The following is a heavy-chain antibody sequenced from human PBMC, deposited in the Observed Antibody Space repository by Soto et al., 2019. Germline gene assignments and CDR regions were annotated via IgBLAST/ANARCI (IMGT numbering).Heavy chain of an antibody. CDR3: AKGHYHRETSWIQLWCPNHDAFDI. D-gene: IGHD5-18*01. V-gene: IGHV1-46*03. Sequence: ASVKVSCKASGYTFTSYAMHWVRQAPGQRLEWMGIINPSGGSTSYAQKFQGRVTMTRDTSTSTVYMELSSLRSEDTAVYYCAKGHYHRETSWIQLWCPNHDAFDIWGQGTMVTVS. J-gene: IGHJ3*02. CDR1: GYTFTSYA. CDR2: INPSGGST.